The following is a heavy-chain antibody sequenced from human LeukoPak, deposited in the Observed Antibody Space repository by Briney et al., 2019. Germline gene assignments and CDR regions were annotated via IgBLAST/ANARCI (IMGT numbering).Heavy chain of an antibody. CDR1: GFTFSSYW. CDR3: AKDGIDRYGAFDY. J-gene: IGHJ4*02. Sequence: GGSLRLSCAASGFTFSSYWMHWVRQAPGKGLAWVSRINSDGSSTSYADSVKGRFTISRDNAKNTLYLQMNSLRAEDTAVYYCAKDGIDRYGAFDYWGQGTLVTVSS. CDR2: INSDGSST. V-gene: IGHV3-74*01. D-gene: IGHD4-17*01.